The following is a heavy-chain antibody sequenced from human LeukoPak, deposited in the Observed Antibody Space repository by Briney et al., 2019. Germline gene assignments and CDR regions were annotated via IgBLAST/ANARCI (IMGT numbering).Heavy chain of an antibody. V-gene: IGHV1-2*02. CDR2: INPNSGGT. CDR1: GYTFTGYY. CDR3: ARVGGHYCAPDY. D-gene: IGHD3-10*01. Sequence: ASVKVSCKASGYTFTGYYMHWVRQAPGQGLEWMGWINPNSGGTNYAQKFQGRVTMTRNTSISTAYMDLRSLRSDDTAVYYCARVGGHYCAPDYWGQGTLVTASS. J-gene: IGHJ4*02.